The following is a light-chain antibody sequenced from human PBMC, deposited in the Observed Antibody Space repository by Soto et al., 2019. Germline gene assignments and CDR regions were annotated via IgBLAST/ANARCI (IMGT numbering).Light chain of an antibody. CDR3: SSYTTSSTYV. CDR2: DVS. J-gene: IGLJ1*01. V-gene: IGLV2-14*01. Sequence: QSALTQPASVSGSPGQSITISCTGTSSDVGSYNYVSWYQQHPGKAPKVMIYDVSNRPSGVSYRFSGSKSGNTASLTISGLQAEDEVDYYCSSYTTSSTYVFGTGTKLTVL. CDR1: SSDVGSYNY.